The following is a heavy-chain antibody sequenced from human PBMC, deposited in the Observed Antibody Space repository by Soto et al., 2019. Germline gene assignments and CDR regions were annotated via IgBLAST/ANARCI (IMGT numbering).Heavy chain of an antibody. CDR3: SGCSGGACHQNYGMDV. Sequence: EVHLVESGGGLVKPGGSLRLSCAVSGFTFSTCTMNWVRQAPGKGLEWVSSISPSTSHIYYADSLKGRFTISRDNAKNSLFLQMNSLSAEDTAVYYCSGCSGGACHQNYGMDVWGQGTTVTVSS. V-gene: IGHV3-21*01. CDR1: GFTFSTCT. CDR2: ISPSTSHI. J-gene: IGHJ6*02. D-gene: IGHD2-15*01.